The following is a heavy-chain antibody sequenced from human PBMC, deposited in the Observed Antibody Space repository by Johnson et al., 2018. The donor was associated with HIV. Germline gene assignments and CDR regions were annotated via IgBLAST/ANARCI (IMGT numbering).Heavy chain of an antibody. CDR2: ISWNSGSI. CDR1: GFTFDDYA. CDR3: ARGVDGAFDI. J-gene: IGHJ3*02. Sequence: VLLVESGGGLVQPGRSLRLSCAASGFTFDDYAMHWVRQAPGKGLEWVSGISWNSGSIGYADSVKGRFTISRDNARNSVFLQMNSLRAEDTAVYYCARGVDGAFDIWGQGTMVTVSS. V-gene: IGHV3-9*01. D-gene: IGHD3-10*01.